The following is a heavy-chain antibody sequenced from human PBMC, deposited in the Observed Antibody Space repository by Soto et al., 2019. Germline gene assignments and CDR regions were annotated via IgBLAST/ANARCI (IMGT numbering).Heavy chain of an antibody. Sequence: LRLSCAASGFTFSSYEMNWVRQAPGKGLEWVSYISSSGSTIYYADSVKGRFTISRDNARNSLYLQMNSLRAEDTAVYYCARVLAVAGPYGYWGQGTLVTVSS. D-gene: IGHD6-19*01. CDR1: GFTFSSYE. J-gene: IGHJ4*02. CDR2: ISSSGSTI. V-gene: IGHV3-48*03. CDR3: ARVLAVAGPYGY.